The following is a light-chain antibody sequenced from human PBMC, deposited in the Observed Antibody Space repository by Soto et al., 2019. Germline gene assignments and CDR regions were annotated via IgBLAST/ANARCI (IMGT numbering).Light chain of an antibody. J-gene: IGLJ2*01. CDR1: SSDVGTYNL. V-gene: IGLV2-23*01. Sequence: QSVLTQPASVSGSPGQSITISCSGISSDVGTYNLVSWYQHHPGKGPKLMIYDGSNRPSGVSNRFSGSKSGSTASLTISGLQAEDEADYYCCSFGGGATVVFGGGTKVTVL. CDR2: DGS. CDR3: CSFGGGATVV.